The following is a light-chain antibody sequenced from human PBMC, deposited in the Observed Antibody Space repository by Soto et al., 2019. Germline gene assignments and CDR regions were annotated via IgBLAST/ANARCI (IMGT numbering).Light chain of an antibody. CDR2: CAS. CDR3: QQYRTWPPFT. V-gene: IGKV3-15*01. Sequence: EIMMTQSPVTLSVSPGERATLSCWASQSVSSNLAWYQQKPGQDPRLLIHCASIRATGVPARFSGSGSGTDFTLTISSLQSEDFAVYDCQQYRTWPPFTFGPGTKVDI. CDR1: QSVSSN. J-gene: IGKJ3*01.